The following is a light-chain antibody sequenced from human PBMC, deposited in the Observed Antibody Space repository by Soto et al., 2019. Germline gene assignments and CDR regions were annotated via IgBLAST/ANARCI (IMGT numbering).Light chain of an antibody. Sequence: QSAPTQPAAVPGSLGQSITTSCSGSGSDIGNYNLVSWYQQQPGKVPRLIIYEVNKGPSGVSNRFSGSKSGNTASLTISDLQPDDECLYYCCSYAGSSLWMFGGGTKLTVL. V-gene: IGLV2-23*02. CDR3: CSYAGSSLWM. J-gene: IGLJ3*02. CDR1: GSDIGNYNL. CDR2: EVN.